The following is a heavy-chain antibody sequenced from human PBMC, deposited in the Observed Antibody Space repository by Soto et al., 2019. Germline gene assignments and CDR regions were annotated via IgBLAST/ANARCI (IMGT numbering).Heavy chain of an antibody. D-gene: IGHD3-10*01. Sequence: PSETLSLTCTVSGASLRSGSYYWSWIRQPPGKGLEWIGYISHSGRTNYDPSLKSRLTMSVDTSQNQFSLQLNSVTAADTAAYYCSYGYSFDYWGQGTLVTVSS. J-gene: IGHJ4*02. CDR1: GASLRSGSYY. CDR2: ISHSGRT. V-gene: IGHV4-61*01. CDR3: SYGYSFDY.